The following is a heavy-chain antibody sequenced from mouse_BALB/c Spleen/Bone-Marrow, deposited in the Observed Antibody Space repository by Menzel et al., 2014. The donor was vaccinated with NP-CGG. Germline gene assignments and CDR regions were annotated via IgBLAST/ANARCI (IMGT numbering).Heavy chain of an antibody. CDR3: ARNSGAMDY. CDR2: IYPGDGDT. CDR1: GYTFRSYW. D-gene: IGHD3-1*01. J-gene: IGHJ4*01. Sequence: QVQLKQSGAELVRPGSSVKISCKASGYTFRSYWMNWVKQRPGQGLEWIGQIYPGDGDTNYNGKFKGKATLTADKSSSTAYMQLSSLTSEDSAVYFCARNSGAMDYWGQGTSVTVSS. V-gene: IGHV1-80*01.